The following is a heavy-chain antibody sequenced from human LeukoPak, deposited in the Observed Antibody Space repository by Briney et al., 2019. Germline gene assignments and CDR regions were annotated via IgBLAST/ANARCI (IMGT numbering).Heavy chain of an antibody. CDR1: GYTFTSYD. CDR3: ARSTVLPGYLDF. D-gene: IGHD4-17*01. J-gene: IGHJ4*02. Sequence: ASVKVSCKASGYTFTSYDINWLRQATGQGLEWMGWINPNSGGTNSAQKFQGSVTMTRDTSISTAYMELSRLRSDDTAVYYCARSTVLPGYLDFWGQGTLVTVSS. V-gene: IGHV1-2*02. CDR2: INPNSGGT.